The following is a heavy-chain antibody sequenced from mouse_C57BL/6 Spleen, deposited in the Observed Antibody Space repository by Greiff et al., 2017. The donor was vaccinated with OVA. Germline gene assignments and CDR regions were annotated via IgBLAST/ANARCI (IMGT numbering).Heavy chain of an antibody. CDR2: IHPNSGST. CDR3: ARSRFTTVVATRYYAMDY. Sequence: QVQLQQPGAELVKPGASVKLSCKASGYTFTSYWMHWVKQRPGQGLEWIGMIHPNSGSTNYNEKFKSKATLTVDKSSSTAYMQLSSLTSEDSAVYYCARSRFTTVVATRYYAMDYWGQGTSVTVSS. J-gene: IGHJ4*01. V-gene: IGHV1-64*01. CDR1: GYTFTSYW. D-gene: IGHD1-1*01.